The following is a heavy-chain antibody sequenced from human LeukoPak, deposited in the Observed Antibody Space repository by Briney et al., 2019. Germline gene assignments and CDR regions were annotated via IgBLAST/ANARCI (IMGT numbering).Heavy chain of an antibody. J-gene: IGHJ5*02. CDR1: GGSISSYY. Sequence: SETLSLTCTVSGGSISSYYWSWIRQPAGKGLEWIGRIYTSGSTNYNPSLKSRVTISVDTSKNQFSLKLTSVTAADTAVYYCASVRGYSSGWYASGFDPWGQGTLVTVSS. CDR2: IYTSGST. CDR3: ASVRGYSSGWYASGFDP. V-gene: IGHV4-4*07. D-gene: IGHD6-19*01.